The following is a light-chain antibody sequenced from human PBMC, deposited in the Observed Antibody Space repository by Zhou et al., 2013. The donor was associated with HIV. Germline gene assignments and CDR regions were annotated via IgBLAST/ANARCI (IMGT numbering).Light chain of an antibody. J-gene: IGKJ1*01. Sequence: DIQMTQSPSSLSASVGDRVTITCRAGQNIGTFLNWYQHKPGQAPQLLIFSSSTLRTGVPSRFSGSGSGTDFTLTINGLQPEDYATYYCQQSYNIPPWTFGQGTRVEIK. CDR2: SSS. V-gene: IGKV1-39*01. CDR1: QNIGTF. CDR3: QQSYNIPPWT.